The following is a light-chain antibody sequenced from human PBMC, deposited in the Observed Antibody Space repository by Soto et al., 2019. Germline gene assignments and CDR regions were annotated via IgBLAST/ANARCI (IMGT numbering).Light chain of an antibody. J-gene: IGKJ1*01. CDR1: QSVSSSY. CDR2: GAS. CDR3: HQYGSSPRT. V-gene: IGKV3-20*01. Sequence: EIVLTQSPATLSVSPGERATLSCRASQSVSSSYLAWYQQKPGQAPRLLIYGASSRATGIPDRFSGSGSGTDFTLTISRLEPEDFAVYYCHQYGSSPRTFGQGTKVDI.